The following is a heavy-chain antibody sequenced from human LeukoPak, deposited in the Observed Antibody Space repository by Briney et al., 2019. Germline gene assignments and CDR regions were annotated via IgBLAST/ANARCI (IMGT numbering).Heavy chain of an antibody. CDR2: VTGRGTST. J-gene: IGHJ4*02. CDR1: GFTFSSFA. V-gene: IGHV3-23*01. Sequence: GGSLRLSCEASGFTFSSFAMSWARQAPGKGLEWVSSVTGRGTSTYYADSVKGRFIIYRDQSRNTLYLQMNSLRAEDTAVYYCAKDASADYHDWGSYRSDSWGQGTLVTVSS. D-gene: IGHD3-16*02. CDR3: AKDASADYHDWGSYRSDS.